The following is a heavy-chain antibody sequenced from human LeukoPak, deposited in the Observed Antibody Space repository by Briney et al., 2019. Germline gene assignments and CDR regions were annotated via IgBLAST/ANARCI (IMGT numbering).Heavy chain of an antibody. V-gene: IGHV1-2*06. CDR1: GYTFTGYY. Sequence: ASVKVSCKASGYTFTGYYMHWVRQAPGQGLEWMGRINPNSGGTNYAQKFQGRVTMTRDTSISTAYMELSRLRSDDTAVYYCASGSYEGYRSSTSCYGTSWGQGTLVTVSS. CDR2: INPNSGGT. J-gene: IGHJ4*02. CDR3: ASGSYEGYRSSTSCYGTS. D-gene: IGHD2-2*01.